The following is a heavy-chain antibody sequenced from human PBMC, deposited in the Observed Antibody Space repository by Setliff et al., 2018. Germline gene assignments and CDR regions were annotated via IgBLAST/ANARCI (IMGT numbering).Heavy chain of an antibody. Sequence: GGSLRLSCAASGFAVSGAYMGWVRQAPGKGLEWVSIIYSSGNTAYTDSVKGRFTISRDTSKNTVYLQMNNVTVEDTAVYYCARWTARAVDYWGQGTLVTVSS. CDR1: GFAVSGAY. V-gene: IGHV3-53*01. J-gene: IGHJ4*02. D-gene: IGHD6-6*01. CDR2: IYSSGNT. CDR3: ARWTARAVDY.